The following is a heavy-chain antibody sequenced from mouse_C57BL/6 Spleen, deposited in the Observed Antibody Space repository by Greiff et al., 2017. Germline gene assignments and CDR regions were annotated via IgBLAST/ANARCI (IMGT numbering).Heavy chain of an antibody. CDR1: GFTFSDYG. Sequence: EVMLVESGGGLVKPGGSLKLSCAASGFTFSDYGMHWVRQAPEKGLAWVAYISSGSSTIYYADPVKGRFTISRDNAKNTLFLQMTSLRSEDTAMYYCARDDGYYAGFAYWGQGTLVTVSA. CDR3: ARDDGYYAGFAY. D-gene: IGHD2-3*01. J-gene: IGHJ3*01. V-gene: IGHV5-17*01. CDR2: ISSGSSTI.